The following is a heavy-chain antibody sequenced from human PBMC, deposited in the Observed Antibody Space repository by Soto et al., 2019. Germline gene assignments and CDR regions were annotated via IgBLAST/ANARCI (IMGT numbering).Heavy chain of an antibody. J-gene: IGHJ4*02. D-gene: IGHD2-21*02. CDR2: IYYSGST. Sequence: PSETLSLTCTVSGGSISSGDYYWSWIRQPPGKGLEWIGCIYYSGSTYYNPSLKSRVTISVDTSKNQFSLKLYSVTAADTAVYYCARRFTLTANLNFWGQGTLVTVSS. CDR1: GGSISSGDYY. V-gene: IGHV4-39*01. CDR3: ARRFTLTANLNF.